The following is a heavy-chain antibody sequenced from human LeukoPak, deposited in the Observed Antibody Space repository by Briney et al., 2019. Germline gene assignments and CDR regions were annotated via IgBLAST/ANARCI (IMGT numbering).Heavy chain of an antibody. Sequence: ASVKVSCKASGYTFTSYDINWVRQATGQGLEWMGWMNPNSGNTGYAQKFQGRVTMTRNTSISTAYMELSSLRSEDTAVYYCAREPGIGAARLFDYWGQGTLVTVSS. CDR2: MNPNSGNT. CDR3: AREPGIGAARLFDY. CDR1: GYTFTSYD. D-gene: IGHD6-6*01. V-gene: IGHV1-8*01. J-gene: IGHJ4*02.